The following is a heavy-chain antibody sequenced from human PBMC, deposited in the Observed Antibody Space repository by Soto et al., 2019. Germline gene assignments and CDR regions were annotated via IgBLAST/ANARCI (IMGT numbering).Heavy chain of an antibody. CDR2: IYYSGST. Sequence: PSETLSLTCTVSGGSISSGVYYWSWIRQHPGKGLEWIGYIYYSGSTYYNPSLKSRVTISVDTSKNQFSLKLSSVTAADTAVYYCARDTRQEAAAFDYWGQGTLVTVSS. V-gene: IGHV4-31*03. J-gene: IGHJ4*02. D-gene: IGHD6-25*01. CDR3: ARDTRQEAAAFDY. CDR1: GGSISSGVYY.